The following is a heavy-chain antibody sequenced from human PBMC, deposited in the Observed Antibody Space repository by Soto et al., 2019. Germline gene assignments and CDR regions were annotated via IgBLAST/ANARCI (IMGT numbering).Heavy chain of an antibody. CDR3: AGARPDTAMAVDY. V-gene: IGHV4-59*01. J-gene: IGHJ4*02. D-gene: IGHD5-18*01. CDR2: FYYSGGT. CDR1: GGSISSNY. Sequence: PETLSLTCTVSGGSISSNYWSWIRQPPGKGLEWVAYFYYSGGTSYNPSLKRRVTISVDRSKNQFSLKVSSVTAADTAVYYCAGARPDTAMAVDYWGQGTLVTVSS.